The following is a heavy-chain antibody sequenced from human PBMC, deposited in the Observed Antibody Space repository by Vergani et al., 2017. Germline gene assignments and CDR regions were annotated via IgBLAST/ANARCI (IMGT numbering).Heavy chain of an antibody. CDR2: TYFKSRWYN. CDR1: GDSVSSKSAD. V-gene: IGHV6-1*01. D-gene: IGHD6-25*01. Sequence: QVQLQQSGPGLVKPSQTLSLTCAISGDSVSSKSADWNWIRQSPSWGLEWLGRTYFKSRWYNEYAISVKSRITINPATSKNQFSMQLNSVTPEDTASYYCVRGFFYLWMDVWGQGTSVTVSS. J-gene: IGHJ6*02. CDR3: VRGFFYLWMDV.